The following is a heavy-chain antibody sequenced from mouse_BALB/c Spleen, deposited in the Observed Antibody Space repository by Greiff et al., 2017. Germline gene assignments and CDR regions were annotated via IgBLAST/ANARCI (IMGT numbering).Heavy chain of an antibody. V-gene: IGHV5-17*02. D-gene: IGHD6-1*01. CDR1: GFTFSSFG. Sequence: DVMLVESGGGLVQPGGSRKLSCAASGFTFSSFGMHWVRQAPEKGLEWVAYISSGSSTIYYADTVKGRFTISRDNPKNTLFLQMTGLRSEDTAMYYCARSLLSDYWGQGTTLTVSS. CDR3: ARSLLSDY. J-gene: IGHJ2*01. CDR2: ISSGSSTI.